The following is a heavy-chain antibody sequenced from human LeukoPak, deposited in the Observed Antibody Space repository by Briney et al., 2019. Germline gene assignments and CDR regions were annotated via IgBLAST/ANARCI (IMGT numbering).Heavy chain of an antibody. D-gene: IGHD3-16*01. CDR1: GFTFSSYA. Sequence: GGSLRLSCAASGFTFSSYAMHWVRQAPGKGLEWVAVISHDGGNKYYADSVKGRFTISRDNSKNTLYLQMNSLRAEDTAVYYCARGIMITFGGVSVDFDYWGQGTLVTVSS. V-gene: IGHV3-30-3*01. CDR2: ISHDGGNK. CDR3: ARGIMITFGGVSVDFDY. J-gene: IGHJ4*02.